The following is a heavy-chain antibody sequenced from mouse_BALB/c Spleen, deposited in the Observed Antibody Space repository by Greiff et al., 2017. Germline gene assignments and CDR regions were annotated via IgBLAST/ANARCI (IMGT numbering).Heavy chain of an antibody. CDR2: ILPGSGST. CDR3: ARSPLVHYNAMDY. D-gene: IGHD6-1*01. V-gene: IGHV1-9*01. J-gene: IGHJ4*01. Sequence: VQLQQSGAELMKPGASVKISCKATGYTFSSYWIEWVKQRPGHGLEWIGEILPGSGSTNYNEKFKGKATFTADTSSNTAYMQLSSLTSEDSAVYYCARSPLVHYNAMDYWGQGTSVTVAS. CDR1: GYTFSSYW.